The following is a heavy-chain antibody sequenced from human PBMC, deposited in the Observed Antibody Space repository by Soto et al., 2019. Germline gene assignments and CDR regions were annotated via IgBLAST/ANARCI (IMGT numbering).Heavy chain of an antibody. V-gene: IGHV3-23*01. CDR1: GFTFSSYG. J-gene: IGHJ4*02. Sequence: EVQLLESGGGLVQPGGSLRLSCAASGFTFSSYGMTWVRQAPGKGPEWVSGISGSGDITVYAVSVKGRFTISRDNSKNTLYLQMNSLRAEDTALYYCAKDKYYDWGQGTLDTVSS. D-gene: IGHD3-22*01. CDR3: AKDKYYD. CDR2: ISGSGDIT.